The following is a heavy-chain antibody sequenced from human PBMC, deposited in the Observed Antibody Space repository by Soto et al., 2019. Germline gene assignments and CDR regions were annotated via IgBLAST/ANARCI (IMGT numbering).Heavy chain of an antibody. Sequence: EVQLLESGGGLVQPGGSLRLSCAASGFTFSSYAMSWVRQAPGKGLEWVSAISGSGGSTYYADSVKGRFTISSDNSKNTLYLQMNSLRADNTAVYYGAKDRAYTIFGGAGYWGQGTLVTVSS. CDR3: AKDRAYTIFGGAGY. CDR2: ISGSGGST. D-gene: IGHD3-3*01. CDR1: GFTFSSYA. V-gene: IGHV3-23*01. J-gene: IGHJ4*02.